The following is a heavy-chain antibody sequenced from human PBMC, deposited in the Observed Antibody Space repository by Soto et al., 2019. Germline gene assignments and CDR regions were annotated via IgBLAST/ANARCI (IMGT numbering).Heavy chain of an antibody. CDR2: IIPIFGTA. J-gene: IGHJ2*01. V-gene: IGHV1-69*01. CDR3: ARPFQSWPGGWYFDL. CDR1: GGTFSSYS. D-gene: IGHD3-16*01. Sequence: QVQLVQSGAEVKKPGSSVKVSCKASGGTFSSYSINWVRQAPGQGLEWMGGIIPIFGTANYAQKFQGRVTLTADESTSTAHMERSSLRNEDTAVYYCARPFQSWPGGWYFDLWGRGTLVTGSS.